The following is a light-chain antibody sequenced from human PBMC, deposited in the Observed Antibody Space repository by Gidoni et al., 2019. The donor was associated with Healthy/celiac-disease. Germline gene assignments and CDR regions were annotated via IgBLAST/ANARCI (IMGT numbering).Light chain of an antibody. CDR2: DAS. CDR1: QRVSSSY. V-gene: IGKV3D-20*01. CDR3: QQFGSSPQA. Sequence: VLTPSPATLSLSPGGRATLSCGASQRVSSSYLAWYQQKPGLAPRLLIYDASIRATGIPDRFSGSGSGTDFTLTISRLEPEDFAVYYCQQFGSSPQAFGGGTKVEIK. J-gene: IGKJ4*01.